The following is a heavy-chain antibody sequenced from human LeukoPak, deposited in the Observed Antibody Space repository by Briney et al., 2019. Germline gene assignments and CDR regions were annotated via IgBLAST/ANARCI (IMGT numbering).Heavy chain of an antibody. CDR1: GYTFTGYY. CDR2: INPNSGGT. V-gene: IGHV1-2*02. J-gene: IGHJ5*02. Sequence: ASVKVSCKASGYTFTGYYMHWVRQAPGQGLEWMGWINPNSGGTNYAQKFQGRVTMTRDTSISTAYMELSRLRSDDTAAYYCARVPRRIAAAGIVVWFDPWGQGTLVTVSS. CDR3: ARVPRRIAAAGIVVWFDP. D-gene: IGHD6-13*01.